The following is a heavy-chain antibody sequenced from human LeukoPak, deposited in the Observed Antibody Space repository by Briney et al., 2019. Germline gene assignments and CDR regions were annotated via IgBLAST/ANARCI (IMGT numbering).Heavy chain of an antibody. CDR3: ARAGPATVAQRGTPIDY. J-gene: IGHJ4*02. CDR2: IYYSGST. CDR1: GGSISSTNYY. D-gene: IGHD4-23*01. V-gene: IGHV4-39*01. Sequence: SETLSLTCSVSGGSISSTNYYWGWIRQPPGKGLEWIGSIYYSGSTSYNPSLESRVTISVDTSKNQFSLKLSSVTAADTAVYYCARAGPATVAQRGTPIDYWGQGTLVTVSS.